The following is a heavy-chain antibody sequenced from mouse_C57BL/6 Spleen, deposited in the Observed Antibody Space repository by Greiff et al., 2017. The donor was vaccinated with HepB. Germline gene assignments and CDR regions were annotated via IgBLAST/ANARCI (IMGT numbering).Heavy chain of an antibody. J-gene: IGHJ4*01. CDR1: GYTFTSYW. V-gene: IGHV1-64*01. CDR3: ARGQLGLASAMDY. Sequence: QVQLKQPGAELVKPGASVKLSCKASGYTFTSYWMHWVKQRPGQGLEWIGMIHPNSGSTNYNEKFKSKATLTVDKSSSTAYMQLSSLTSEDSAVYYCARGQLGLASAMDYWGQGTSVTVSS. CDR2: IHPNSGST. D-gene: IGHD4-1*02.